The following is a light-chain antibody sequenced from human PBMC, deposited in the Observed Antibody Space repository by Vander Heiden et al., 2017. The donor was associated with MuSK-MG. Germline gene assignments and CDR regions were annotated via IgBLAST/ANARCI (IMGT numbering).Light chain of an antibody. J-gene: IGLJ1*01. CDR1: RCHVGGYDY. CDR2: EVN. Sequence: SALSHPPSPSGSPGQSVTLSCSGPRCHVGGYDYVSGYQQHPGKAPRLMIYEVNHRPSGVPDRFSGSKSGNTAFLTVSGLQAEDEANYHCSSHAGSENDVFGGGTKVTVL. V-gene: IGLV2-8*01. CDR3: SSHAGSENDV.